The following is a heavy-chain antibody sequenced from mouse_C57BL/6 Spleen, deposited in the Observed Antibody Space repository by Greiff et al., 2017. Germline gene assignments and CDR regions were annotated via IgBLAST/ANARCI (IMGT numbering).Heavy chain of an antibody. D-gene: IGHD1-1*01. J-gene: IGHJ1*03. Sequence: QVQLQQSGPELVKPGASVKISCKASGYAFSSSWMNWVKQRPGKGLEWIGRIYPGDGDTNYNGKFKGKATLTADKSSSTAYMQLSSLTSEDSAVYFCARWEDYGSSPSHWYFDVWGTGTTVTVSS. CDR2: IYPGDGDT. CDR3: ARWEDYGSSPSHWYFDV. CDR1: GYAFSSSW. V-gene: IGHV1-82*01.